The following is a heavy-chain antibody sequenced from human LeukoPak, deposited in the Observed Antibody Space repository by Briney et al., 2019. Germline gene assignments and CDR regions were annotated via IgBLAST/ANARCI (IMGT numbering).Heavy chain of an antibody. V-gene: IGHV3-23*01. CDR3: AKTMKVKTYYYGSGTWAPGY. CDR2: ITGSGDST. D-gene: IGHD3-10*01. Sequence: GSLRLSCADSGFTFGSYAMSWVRQAPGKGLEWVSTITGSGDSTYYADSVKGRFAISRDNSKNTLYLQMNSLRAEDTAVYYCAKTMKVKTYYYGSGTWAPGYWGQGTLVTVSS. CDR1: GFTFGSYA. J-gene: IGHJ4*02.